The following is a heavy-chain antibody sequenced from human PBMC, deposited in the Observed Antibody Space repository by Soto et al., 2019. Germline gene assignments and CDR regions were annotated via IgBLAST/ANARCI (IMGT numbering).Heavy chain of an antibody. CDR2: IYYSGST. CDR1: GGSISSRSYY. V-gene: IGHV4-39*01. Sequence: QLQLQESGPGLVKPSESLSLTCTVSGGSISSRSYYWGWIRQPPGKGLEWIGGIYYSGSTHYNPSLKSQLTISVDTYKNQLALKLKSVTATDTAVYYCARHPGDSYSGFWSGPYIKDVWGQGTTVTVSS. CDR3: ARHPGDSYSGFWSGPYIKDV. J-gene: IGHJ6*02. D-gene: IGHD3-3*01.